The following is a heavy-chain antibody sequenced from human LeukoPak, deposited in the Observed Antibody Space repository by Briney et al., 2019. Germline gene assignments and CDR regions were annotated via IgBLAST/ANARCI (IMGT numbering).Heavy chain of an antibody. J-gene: IGHJ4*02. V-gene: IGHV4-4*07. D-gene: IGHD1-26*01. CDR1: GGSVSSYY. Sequence: SETLSLTCTVSGGSVSSYYWSWIRQPAGKGLEWIGRIYTSGSTYYNPSLKSRVTISVDTSKNQFSLKLSSVTAADTAVYYCARGGYSGSYAYWGQGTLVTVSS. CDR2: IYTSGST. CDR3: ARGGYSGSYAY.